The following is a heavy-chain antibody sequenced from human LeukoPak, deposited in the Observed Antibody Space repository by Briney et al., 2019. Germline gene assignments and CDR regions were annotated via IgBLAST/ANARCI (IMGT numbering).Heavy chain of an antibody. CDR1: GGSISSYY. CDR2: INHSGST. J-gene: IGHJ4*02. V-gene: IGHV4-34*01. D-gene: IGHD5-12*01. Sequence: SETLSLTCTVSGGSISSYYWSWIRQPPGKGLEWIGEINHSGSTNYNPSLKSRVTISVDTSKNQFSLKLSSVTAADTAVYYCARYSGYDSGTSFDYWGQGTLVTVSS. CDR3: ARYSGYDSGTSFDY.